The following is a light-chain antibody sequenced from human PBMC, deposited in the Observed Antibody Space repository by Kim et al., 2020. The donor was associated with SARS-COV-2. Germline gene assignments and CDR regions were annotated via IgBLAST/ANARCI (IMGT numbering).Light chain of an antibody. J-gene: IGKJ2*01. Sequence: GTRTWPPRQRATPACRATHSVNSNNLAWYQQRPGQAPRLLIYGTSNRPTAIADRFSGSGSGKDFTLTISRLEPEDFAVYYCQQHGTFGQGTKLEI. CDR3: QQHGT. CDR2: GTS. CDR1: HSVNSNN. V-gene: IGKV3-20*01.